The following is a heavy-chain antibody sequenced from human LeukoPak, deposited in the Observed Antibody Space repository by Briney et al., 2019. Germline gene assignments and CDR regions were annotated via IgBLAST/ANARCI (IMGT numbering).Heavy chain of an antibody. CDR2: IYHSGST. CDR1: GGSISSGGYS. Sequence: PSETLSLTCAVSGGSISSGGYSWSWIRQPPGKGLEWIGYIYHSGSTYCNPSLKSRVTISVDRSKNQFSLKLSSVTAADTAVYYCARTVAGFGDFDYWGQGTLVTVSS. J-gene: IGHJ4*02. V-gene: IGHV4-30-2*01. D-gene: IGHD6-19*01. CDR3: ARTVAGFGDFDY.